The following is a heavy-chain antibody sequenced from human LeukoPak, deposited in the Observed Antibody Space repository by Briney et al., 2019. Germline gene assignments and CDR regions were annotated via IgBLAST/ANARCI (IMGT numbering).Heavy chain of an antibody. CDR2: IYCSGST. V-gene: IGHV4-30-4*08. D-gene: IGHD5-24*01. Sequence: SETLSLTCTVSGGSISSGGYYWSWIRQPPGKGLEWIGYIYCSGSTYYNPSLKSRVTISVDTSKSQFSLKLSSVTAADTAVYYCASSRDGYNLYWYFDLWGRGTLVTVSS. J-gene: IGHJ2*01. CDR3: ASSRDGYNLYWYFDL. CDR1: GGSISSGGYY.